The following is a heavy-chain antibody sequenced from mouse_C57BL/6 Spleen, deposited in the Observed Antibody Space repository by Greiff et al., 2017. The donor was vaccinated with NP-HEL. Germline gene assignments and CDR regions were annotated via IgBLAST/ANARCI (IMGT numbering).Heavy chain of an antibody. CDR2: ISSGGDYI. CDR3: TRDYDWFAY. J-gene: IGHJ3*01. V-gene: IGHV5-9-1*02. D-gene: IGHD2-4*01. CDR1: GFTFSSYA. Sequence: DVMLVESGEGLVKPGGSLKLSCAASGFTFSSYAMSWVRQTPEKRLEWVAYISSGGDYIYYADTVKGRFTISRDNARNTLYLQMSSLKSEDTAMYYCTRDYDWFAYWGQGTLVTVSA.